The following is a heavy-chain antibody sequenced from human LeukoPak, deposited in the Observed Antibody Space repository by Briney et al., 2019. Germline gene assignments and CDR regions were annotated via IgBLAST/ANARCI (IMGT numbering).Heavy chain of an antibody. D-gene: IGHD6-19*01. CDR2: TVVGSGNT. J-gene: IGHJ4*02. V-gene: IGHV1-58*01. Sequence: SVKVSCKASGFTFTSSAVQWVRQARGQRLEWIGWTVVGSGNTNYAQKFQERVTITRDMSTSTAYMELSSLRSEDTAVYYCAVLSSGWPFDYWGQGTLATVSS. CDR1: GFTFTSSA. CDR3: AVLSSGWPFDY.